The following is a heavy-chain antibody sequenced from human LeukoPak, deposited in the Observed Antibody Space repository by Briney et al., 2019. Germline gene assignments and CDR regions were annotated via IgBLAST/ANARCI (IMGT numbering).Heavy chain of an antibody. CDR1: GGPISSSSYY. CDR2: IYYSGST. D-gene: IGHD4-11*01. CDR3: AGTSTTHNWFDP. J-gene: IGHJ5*02. Sequence: SETLSLTCTVSGGPISSSSYYWGWIRQPPGKGLEWIGSIYYSGSTYYNPSLKSRVTISVDTSKNQFSLKLSSVTAADTAVYYCAGTSTTHNWFDPWGQGTLVTVSS. V-gene: IGHV4-39*01.